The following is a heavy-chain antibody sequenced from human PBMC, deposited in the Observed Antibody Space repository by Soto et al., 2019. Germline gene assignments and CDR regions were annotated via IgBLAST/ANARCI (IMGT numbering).Heavy chain of an antibody. J-gene: IGHJ4*02. Sequence: GGSLRLSCAASGFTFSSYAMSWVRQAPGKGLEWVSAISGSGGSTYYADSVKGRFTISRDNSKNTLYLQMNSLRAEDTAVYYCAKARVYKGYGSGPHFDYWGQGTLVTVSS. CDR3: AKARVYKGYGSGPHFDY. V-gene: IGHV3-23*01. CDR1: GFTFSSYA. D-gene: IGHD3-10*01. CDR2: ISGSGGST.